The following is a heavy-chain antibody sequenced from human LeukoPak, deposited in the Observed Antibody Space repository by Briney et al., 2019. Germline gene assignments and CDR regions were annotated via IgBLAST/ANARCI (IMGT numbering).Heavy chain of an antibody. D-gene: IGHD3-10*01. CDR2: ISSSSSTI. V-gene: IGHV3-48*01. CDR1: GFTFSSYA. Sequence: GGSLRLSCAASGFTFSSYAMSWVRQAPGKGLEWVSYISSSSSTIYYADSVKGRFTISRDNSKNTLYLRMNSLRAEDTAVYYCARDHEQWFGELLNYFDYWGQGTLVTVSS. CDR3: ARDHEQWFGELLNYFDY. J-gene: IGHJ4*02.